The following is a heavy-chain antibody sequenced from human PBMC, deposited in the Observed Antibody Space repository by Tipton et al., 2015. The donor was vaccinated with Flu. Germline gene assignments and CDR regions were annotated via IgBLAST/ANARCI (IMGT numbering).Heavy chain of an antibody. V-gene: IGHV3-33*08. Sequence: SLRLSCAASGFTFSSYGMHWVRQAPGKGLEWVAVIWYDGSNKYYADSVKGRFTISRDNSKNTLYLQMNSLRAEDTAVYYCARGGSSWQHYYYYMDVWGKGTTVTVSS. D-gene: IGHD6-13*01. CDR3: ARGGSSWQHYYYYMDV. CDR1: GFTFSSYG. J-gene: IGHJ6*03. CDR2: IWYDGSNK.